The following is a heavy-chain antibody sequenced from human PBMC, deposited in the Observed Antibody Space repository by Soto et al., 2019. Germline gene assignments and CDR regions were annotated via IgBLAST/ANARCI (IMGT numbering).Heavy chain of an antibody. CDR3: ARGKGMEENYYYYGMDI. D-gene: IGHD1-1*01. V-gene: IGHV1-3*01. CDR2: INGGTGQT. J-gene: IGHJ6*02. Sequence: ASVKVSCKTSGYTFSTYAMHWVRQAPGQSLEWMGWINGGTGQTRYSQRFQDRVTITRDTSAKTTYMDLTSLRSEDTAVYYCARGKGMEENYYYYGMDIWGQGTTVTVSS. CDR1: GYTFSTYA.